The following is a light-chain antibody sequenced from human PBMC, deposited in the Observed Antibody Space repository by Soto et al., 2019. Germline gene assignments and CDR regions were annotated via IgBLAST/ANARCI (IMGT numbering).Light chain of an antibody. V-gene: IGKV1-39*01. Sequence: DIQMTQSPSSLSASVGDRVTNTCRASQSISSYLNWYQQKPGKAPKLLIYAASSLQSGVPSRFSGSGSGTDFTLTISSLQPEDFATYYCQQSYSTPLVTFGPGTQVDIK. CDR2: AAS. CDR1: QSISSY. J-gene: IGKJ3*01. CDR3: QQSYSTPLVT.